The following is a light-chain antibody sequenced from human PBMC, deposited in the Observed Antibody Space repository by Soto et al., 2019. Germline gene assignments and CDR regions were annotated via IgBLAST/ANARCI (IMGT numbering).Light chain of an antibody. Sequence: QSALTQPASVSGSPGQSITISCTGTSRDVGRYNLVSWYQQHPGKAPKLMIYEVTKRPSGVSHRFSGSKSGTTASLTISGLQAEDEADYYCCSYAGIYVFGSGNKVTVL. V-gene: IGLV2-23*02. CDR1: SRDVGRYNL. CDR2: EVT. CDR3: CSYAGIYV. J-gene: IGLJ1*01.